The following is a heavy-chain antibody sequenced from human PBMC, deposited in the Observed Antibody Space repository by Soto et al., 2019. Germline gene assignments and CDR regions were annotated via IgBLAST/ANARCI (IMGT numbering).Heavy chain of an antibody. CDR2: IYYSGST. D-gene: IGHD4-17*01. CDR1: GGSISSSSYY. J-gene: IGHJ4*02. CDR3: ARHEGDYESYFEY. Sequence: SETLSLTCTVSGGSISSSSYYWGWIRQPPGKGLEWIGSIYYSGSTYYNPSLKSRVTISVDTSKNQFSLKLSSVTAADTAVYYCARHEGDYESYFEYWGQGTLVTVSS. V-gene: IGHV4-39*01.